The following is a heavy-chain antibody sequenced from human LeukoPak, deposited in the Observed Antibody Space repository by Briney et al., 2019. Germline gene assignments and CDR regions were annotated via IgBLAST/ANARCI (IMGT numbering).Heavy chain of an antibody. J-gene: IGHJ4*02. Sequence: GSLLLSCAASGFTFDTYRMNWVRQAPGKGLEWVSSISASGYYIYYADSLKGRFTTSRDNTKNSLFLQMNSLRAEDTAVYYCARDSPGTTASDYWGQGTLVTVSS. CDR3: ARDSPGTTASDY. CDR2: ISASGYYI. CDR1: GFTFDTYR. D-gene: IGHD1-1*01. V-gene: IGHV3-21*01.